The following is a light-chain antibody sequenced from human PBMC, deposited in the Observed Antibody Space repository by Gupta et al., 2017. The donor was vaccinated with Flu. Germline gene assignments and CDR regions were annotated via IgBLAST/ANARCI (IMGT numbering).Light chain of an antibody. J-gene: IGLJ3*02. CDR1: SSNIGRHG. Sequence: QSVLTQPPSVSAAPGQKVTISCSGSSSNIGRHGVSWYQQLPGTAPKLLIYDNDKRPSGIPDRFSGSRSGTSATLGITGLQTGDEADYYGGVWDTSLAGWVFGGGTKLTVL. V-gene: IGLV1-51*01. CDR3: GVWDTSLAGWV. CDR2: DND.